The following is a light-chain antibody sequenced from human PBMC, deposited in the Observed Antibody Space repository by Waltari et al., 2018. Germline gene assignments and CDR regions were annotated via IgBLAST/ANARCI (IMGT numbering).Light chain of an antibody. CDR1: ASDVGSDNL. CDR3: CSYAGSSTLV. J-gene: IGLJ2*01. Sequence: HSGLTHPAAVSVSPGQSITIACAGTASDVGSDNLVSWYQQHPGKAPKPMIYEGSKPPSGVSNRFPGSKSGNTASLTISGPQAADEADYYCCSYAGSSTLVFGGGTKLTVL. V-gene: IGLV2-23*01. CDR2: EGS.